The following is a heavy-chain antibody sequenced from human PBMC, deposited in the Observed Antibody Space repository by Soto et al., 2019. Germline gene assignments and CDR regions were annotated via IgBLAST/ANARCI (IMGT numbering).Heavy chain of an antibody. V-gene: IGHV3-48*01. D-gene: IGHD6-19*01. CDR3: VKEAVAGRGDAFDI. J-gene: IGHJ3*02. Sequence: GGSLRLSCAASGFTFSSYSMNWVRQAPGKGLEWVSYISSSSSTIYYADSVKGRFTISRDNAKNSLYLQMNSLRAEDTAVYYCVKEAVAGRGDAFDIWGQGTMVTVSS. CDR1: GFTFSSYS. CDR2: ISSSSSTI.